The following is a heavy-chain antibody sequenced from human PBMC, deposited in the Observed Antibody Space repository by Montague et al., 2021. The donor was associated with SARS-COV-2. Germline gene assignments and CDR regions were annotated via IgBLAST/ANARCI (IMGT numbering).Heavy chain of an antibody. V-gene: IGHV3-48*04. J-gene: IGHJ3*01. CDR3: AKDLVLRAARPDALDV. CDR2: ISSSTNII. CDR1: GFTFSSYS. Sequence: SLRLSCAASGFTFSSYSVNWVRQAPGKGLEWISYISSSTNIIYYADSVKGRFTISRDNAGNSLYLQMNSLRVDDTAVYYCAKDLVLRAARPDALDVWGRGTVVTVSS. D-gene: IGHD6-6*01.